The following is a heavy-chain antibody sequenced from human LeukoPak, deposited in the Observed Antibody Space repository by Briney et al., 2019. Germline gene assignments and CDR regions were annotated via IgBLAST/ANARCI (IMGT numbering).Heavy chain of an antibody. D-gene: IGHD2-15*01. CDR2: IYSGGST. CDR3: ARDGRGYCSGGSCYPYYYYGMDV. V-gene: IGHV3-66*01. CDR1: GFTVSSNY. Sequence: PGGSLRLSCAASGFTVSSNYMSWVRQAPGKGLEWVSVIYSGGSTYYADSVKGRFTISRDHSKNTLYLQMNSLRAEDTAVYYCARDGRGYCSGGSCYPYYYYGMDVWGQGTTVTVSS. J-gene: IGHJ6*02.